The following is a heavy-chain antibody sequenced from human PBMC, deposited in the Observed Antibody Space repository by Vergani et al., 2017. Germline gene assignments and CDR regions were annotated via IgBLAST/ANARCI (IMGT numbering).Heavy chain of an antibody. CDR2: IRPKTDGETT. CDR1: GFTFSSAW. J-gene: IGHJ6*02. V-gene: IGHV3-15*01. CDR3: AKDPSSPTVTSDYYYYYGMDV. D-gene: IGHD4-11*01. Sequence: EVQPVESGGGLVKPGGSLRLSCTTSGFTFSSAWMSWVRQAPGKGLEWVARIRPKTDGETTDYAAPVKGRFTISRDNSKNTLYLQMNSLRAEDTAVYYCAKDPSSPTVTSDYYYYYGMDVWGQGTTVTVSS.